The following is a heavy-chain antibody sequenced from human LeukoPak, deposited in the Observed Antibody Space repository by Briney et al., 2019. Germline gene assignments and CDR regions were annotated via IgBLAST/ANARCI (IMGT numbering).Heavy chain of an antibody. Sequence: ASVKVSCKASGYTFTGYYMHWVRQAPGQGLEWMGWMNPNSGNTGCAQKFQGRVTMTRNTSISTAYMELSSLRAEDTAVYHCARGGGNFLLAVAGEFDYWGQGTLVTVSS. V-gene: IGHV1-8*02. CDR3: ARGGGNFLLAVAGEFDY. D-gene: IGHD6-19*01. J-gene: IGHJ4*02. CDR2: MNPNSGNT. CDR1: GYTFTGYY.